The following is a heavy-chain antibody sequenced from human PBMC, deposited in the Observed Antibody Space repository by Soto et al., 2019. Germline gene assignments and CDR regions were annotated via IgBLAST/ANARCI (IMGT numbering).Heavy chain of an antibody. D-gene: IGHD6-19*01. CDR1: GFLFSQHP. CDR2: ISLTGKNN. V-gene: IGHV3-30*18. Sequence: SLRLSYAAFGFLFSQHPRHWVRQAPGKGPVWVVIISLTGKNNYAAKPVKDRITITRDNTKSTLYLQMNSLRPEDTAEYNSAKDAATPVAARFLDSWGQGTPVTVS. J-gene: IGHJ4*02. CDR3: AKDAATPVAARFLDS.